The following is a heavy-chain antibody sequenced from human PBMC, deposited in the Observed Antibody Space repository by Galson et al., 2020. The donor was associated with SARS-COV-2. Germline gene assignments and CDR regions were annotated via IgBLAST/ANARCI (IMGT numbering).Heavy chain of an antibody. D-gene: IGHD2-2*01. CDR1: AFSFSDHY. V-gene: IGHV3-72*01. Sequence: GESLKISCVASAFSFSDHYMDWVRQAPGKGLEWVSRIRNKAYSYTTEYAASVKGRFTISRDDSKNSLYLQMNSLKSDDMAVYYCASLYQGGYWGQGTLVTVSS. J-gene: IGHJ4*02. CDR2: IRNKAYSYTT. CDR3: ASLYQGGY.